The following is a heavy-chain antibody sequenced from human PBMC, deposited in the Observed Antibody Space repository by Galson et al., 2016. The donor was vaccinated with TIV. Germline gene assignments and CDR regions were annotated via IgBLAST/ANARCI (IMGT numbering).Heavy chain of an antibody. V-gene: IGHV4-30-4*08. CDR1: GASISNGDYY. CDR3: ARCRGDYYYGIDV. J-gene: IGHJ6*02. D-gene: IGHD3-10*01. CDR2: VYYSGST. Sequence: TLSLTCSVFGASISNGDYYWTWIRQPPGKGPEWIGYVYYSGSTNYNPSLKSRVTLSVDRSTNQFSLNLNSVTAADTAVYSCARCRGDYYYGIDVWGQGTTVTVPS.